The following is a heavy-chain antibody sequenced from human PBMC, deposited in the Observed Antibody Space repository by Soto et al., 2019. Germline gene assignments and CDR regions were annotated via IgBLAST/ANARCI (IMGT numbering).Heavy chain of an antibody. CDR2: GST. D-gene: IGHD3-10*01. CDR1: GDSISSHY. J-gene: IGHJ4*02. Sequence: SETLSLTCTVSGDSISSHYWSWIRQPSGKGLEWIGFGSTKYNPSLKSRIRISVDTSKNQFSLNLTSATAADTAVYYCARVSTSSSGSYYTLDYWGQGTLVTVSP. CDR3: ARVSTSSSGSYYTLDY. V-gene: IGHV4-59*11.